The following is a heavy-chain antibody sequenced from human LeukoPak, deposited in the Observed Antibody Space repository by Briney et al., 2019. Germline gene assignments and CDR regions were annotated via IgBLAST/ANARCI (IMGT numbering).Heavy chain of an antibody. CDR3: ARVGGIVVVPAAALTEPKEGNWFDP. J-gene: IGHJ5*02. CDR2: IIPIFGTA. CDR1: GGTFSSYA. V-gene: IGHV1-69*05. Sequence: ASVKVSCKASGGTFSSYAISWVRQAPGQGLEWMGGIIPIFGTANYAQKFQGRVTITTDESTSTAYMELSSLRSEDTAVYYCARVGGIVVVPAAALTEPKEGNWFDPWGQGTLVTVSS. D-gene: IGHD2-2*01.